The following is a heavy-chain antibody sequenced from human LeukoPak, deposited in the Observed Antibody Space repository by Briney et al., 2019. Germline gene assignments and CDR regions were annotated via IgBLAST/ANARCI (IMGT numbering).Heavy chain of an antibody. CDR2: IYYSGST. D-gene: IGHD4-17*01. Sequence: KPSETLSLTCTVSGGSISSSSYCWGWIRQPPGKGLEWIGSIYYSGSTYYNPSLKSRVTISVDTSKNQFSLKLSSVTAADTAVYYCARGMTTVDYWGQGTLVTVSS. CDR1: GGSISSSSYC. J-gene: IGHJ4*02. V-gene: IGHV4-39*07. CDR3: ARGMTTVDY.